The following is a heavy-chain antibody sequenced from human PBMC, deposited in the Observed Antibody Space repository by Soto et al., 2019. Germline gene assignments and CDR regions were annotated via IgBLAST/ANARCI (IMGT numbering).Heavy chain of an antibody. D-gene: IGHD6-19*01. J-gene: IGHJ4*02. CDR1: GFTFSDFA. CDR2: ISGSGGTI. CDR3: VKLMGSDWYFHY. Sequence: EVQVLESGGGLVQPGESLRLSCAASGFTFSDFAMSWVRQAPGKGLEWVSSISGSGGTIYYADSVKGRFTISRDNSKNTLYLQMETLRADDTALYYCVKLMGSDWYFHYWGQGTLVTVSS. V-gene: IGHV3-23*01.